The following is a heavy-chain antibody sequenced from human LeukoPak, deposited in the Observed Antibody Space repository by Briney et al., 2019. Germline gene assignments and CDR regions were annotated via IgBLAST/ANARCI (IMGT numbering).Heavy chain of an antibody. J-gene: IGHJ3*02. V-gene: IGHV4-59*01. CDR3: ARDYAFDI. CDR2: IYYIGST. Sequence: PSETLSLTCTVSGGSISSYYWSWIRQPPGKGLEWIGYIYYIGSTNYNPSLKSRVTISVDASKNQFSLKLSSVTAADTAVYYCARDYAFDIWGQGTMVTVSS. CDR1: GGSISSYY.